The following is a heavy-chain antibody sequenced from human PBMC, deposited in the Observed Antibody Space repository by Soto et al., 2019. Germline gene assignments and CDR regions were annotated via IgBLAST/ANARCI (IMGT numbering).Heavy chain of an antibody. CDR1: ELTFSSDA. D-gene: IGHD6-13*01. CDR3: ARDAQQLANYGMDV. V-gene: IGHV3-23*01. CDR2: ISGSGDST. J-gene: IGHJ6*02. Sequence: PGGSLRLSCAASELTFSSDAMTWVRQAPGKGLEWVSVISGSGDSTYYADSVKGRFTISGDQSKNTLYLQMNNLRAEDTAVYYCARDAQQLANYGMDVWGQGTTVTVPS.